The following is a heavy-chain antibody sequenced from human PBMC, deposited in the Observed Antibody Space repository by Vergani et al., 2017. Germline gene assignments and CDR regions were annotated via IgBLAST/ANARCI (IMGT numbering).Heavy chain of an antibody. D-gene: IGHD2/OR15-2a*01. CDR3: TTEGFSFLWSDAFDI. J-gene: IGHJ3*02. CDR2: IKSKTDGGTT. V-gene: IGHV3-15*01. Sequence: QLVESGGGWVQPGGSLRLSCVVSGFDFSSYIMNWVRQAPGKGLEWVGRIKSKTDGGTTDYAAPVKGRFTISRDDSKNTLYLQMNSLKTEYTAVYYCTTEGFSFLWSDAFDIWGQGTMVTVSS. CDR1: GFDFSSYI.